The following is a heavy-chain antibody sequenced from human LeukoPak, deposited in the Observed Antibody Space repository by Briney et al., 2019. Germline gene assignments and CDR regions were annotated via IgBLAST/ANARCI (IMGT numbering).Heavy chain of an antibody. D-gene: IGHD3-22*01. J-gene: IGHJ4*02. V-gene: IGHV3-11*04. Sequence: GGSLRLSCAASGFTFSDYYMSWIRQAPGKGLEWVSYISSSGSTIYYADSVKGRFAISKDQATNSLYLKMNSLRAEDTAVYYCAREAYYYDSSGYPTENYFDYWGQGTLVTVSS. CDR2: ISSSGSTI. CDR1: GFTFSDYY. CDR3: AREAYYYDSSGYPTENYFDY.